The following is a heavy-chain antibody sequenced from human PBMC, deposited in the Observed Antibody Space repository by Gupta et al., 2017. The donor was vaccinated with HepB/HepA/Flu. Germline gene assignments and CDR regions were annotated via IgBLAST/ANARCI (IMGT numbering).Heavy chain of an antibody. CDR1: GFTFSSYG. CDR2: ISYDGSNK. V-gene: IGHV3-30*18. D-gene: IGHD1-26*01. J-gene: IGHJ5*02. Sequence: QVQLVESGGGVVQPGRSLRLSCAASGFTFSSYGMHWVRPAPGKGLEWVAVISYDGSNKYYADSVKGRFTISRDNSKNTLYLQMNSLRAEDTAVYYCAKDGGGYRGLENWFDPWGQGTLVTVSS. CDR3: AKDGGGYRGLENWFDP.